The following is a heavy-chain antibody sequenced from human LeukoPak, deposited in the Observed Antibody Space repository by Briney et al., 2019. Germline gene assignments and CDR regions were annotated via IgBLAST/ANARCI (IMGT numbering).Heavy chain of an antibody. D-gene: IGHD2-2*01. V-gene: IGHV4-59*01. J-gene: IGHJ4*02. CDR3: ARAAGSSRPYYFDY. Sequence: SETLSLTCTVSGGSISSYYWSWIRQPPGKGLEWIGYIYYSGSTNYNPSLKSRVTISVDTSKNQFSLKLSSATAADMAVYYCARAAGSSRPYYFDYWGQGTLVTVSS. CDR2: IYYSGST. CDR1: GGSISSYY.